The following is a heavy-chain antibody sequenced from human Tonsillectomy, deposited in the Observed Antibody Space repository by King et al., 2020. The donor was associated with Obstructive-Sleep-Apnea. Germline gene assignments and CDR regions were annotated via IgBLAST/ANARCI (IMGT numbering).Heavy chain of an antibody. V-gene: IGHV3-30*02. CDR3: AKDLQSGNGSGSYYGAVFDY. CDR1: GFTFSSYG. CDR2: IRYDGSSK. D-gene: IGHD3-10*01. Sequence: VQLVESGGGVVQPGRSLRFSCAASGFTFSSYGMHWVRQAPGKGLEWVAFIRYDGSSKYYADSVKGRFTISRDNSKNTLYLQMNSLRAEDTAVYYCAKDLQSGNGSGSYYGAVFDYWGQGTLVTVSS. J-gene: IGHJ4*02.